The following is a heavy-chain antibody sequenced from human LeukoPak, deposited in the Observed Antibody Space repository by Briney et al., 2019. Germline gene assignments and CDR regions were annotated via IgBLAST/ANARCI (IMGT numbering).Heavy chain of an antibody. V-gene: IGHV3-9*01. D-gene: IGHD3-10*01. CDR3: AKASWFGELLSNFDY. CDR2: ISWNSVSI. CDR1: GFTFDDYA. J-gene: IGHJ4*02. Sequence: PGGSLRLSCAASGFTFDDYAMHWVRQAPGKRLEWVSGISWNSVSIGYADSVKGRFTISRDNAKNSLYLQMNSLRAEDTALYYCAKASWFGELLSNFDYWGQGTLVTVSS.